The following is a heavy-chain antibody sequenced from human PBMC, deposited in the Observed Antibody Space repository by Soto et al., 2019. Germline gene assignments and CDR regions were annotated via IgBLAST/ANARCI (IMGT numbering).Heavy chain of an antibody. V-gene: IGHV1-3*01. CDR1: GYTFTSYA. J-gene: IGHJ4*02. D-gene: IGHD3-9*01. CDR2: INAGNGNT. CDR3: ARNLMDYDILTGYYIAYYFDY. Sequence: SVKVSCKASGYTFTSYAMHWVRQAPGQRLEWMGWINAGNGNTKYSQKFQGRVTITRDTSASTAYMELSSLRSEDAAVYYCARNLMDYDILTGYYIAYYFDYWGQGTLVTVSS.